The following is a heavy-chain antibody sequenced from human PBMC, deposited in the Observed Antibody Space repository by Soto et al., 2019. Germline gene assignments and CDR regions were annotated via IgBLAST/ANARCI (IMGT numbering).Heavy chain of an antibody. D-gene: IGHD4-17*01. CDR2: IYYSGST. Sequence: SETLSLSCTVSGGSISSYYWSWIRQPPGKGLEWIGYIYYSGSTNYNPSLKSRVTISVDTSKNQFSLKLSSVTAADTAVYYCARSPYGDSPSWYFHLWGRGTLVTVSS. CDR1: GGSISSYY. J-gene: IGHJ2*01. CDR3: ARSPYGDSPSWYFHL. V-gene: IGHV4-59*01.